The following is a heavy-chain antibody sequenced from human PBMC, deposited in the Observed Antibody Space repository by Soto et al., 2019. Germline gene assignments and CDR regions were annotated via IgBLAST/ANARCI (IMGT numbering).Heavy chain of an antibody. D-gene: IGHD6-13*01. Sequence: QVQLVQPGAEVKKPGASVKVSCKASGYTFTGYYMHWVRQAPGQGLEWMGWINPNSGGTNYAQKFQGWVTMTRDTSISTAYMELSRLRSDDTAVYYCARGMRIAAAGTNFDYWGQGTLVTVSS. J-gene: IGHJ4*02. CDR1: GYTFTGYY. CDR2: INPNSGGT. V-gene: IGHV1-2*04. CDR3: ARGMRIAAAGTNFDY.